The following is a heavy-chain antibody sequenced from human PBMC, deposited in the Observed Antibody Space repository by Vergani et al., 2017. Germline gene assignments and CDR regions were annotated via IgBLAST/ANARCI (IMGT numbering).Heavy chain of an antibody. CDR1: GGTFSSYA. J-gene: IGHJ4*01. CDR3: ARSGGYFYDSSGHYYGY. V-gene: IGHV1-69*01. D-gene: IGHD3-22*01. Sequence: QVQLVQSGAEVKKPGSSVKVSCKASGGTFSSYAISWVRQAPGQGLEWMGGTIPILGTANYAQKFQGRVTITADESTSTAYMELSSLRSEDTAVYYCARSGGYFYDSSGHYYGYWSQGTLVTVSS. CDR2: TIPILGTA.